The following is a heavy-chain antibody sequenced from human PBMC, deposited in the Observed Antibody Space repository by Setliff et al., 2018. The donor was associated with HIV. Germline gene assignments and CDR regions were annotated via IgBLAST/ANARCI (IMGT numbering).Heavy chain of an antibody. CDR2: IKQDGSEK. CDR3: ARDHADSSGWYGWHYYYYGMDV. V-gene: IGHV3-7*01. D-gene: IGHD6-19*01. CDR1: GFTFSSYW. Sequence: TGGSLRLSCAASGFTFSSYWMSWVRQAPGKGLEWVANIKQDGSEKYYVDSVKGRFTISRDNAKNSLYLQMNSLRAEDTAVYYCARDHADSSGWYGWHYYYYGMDVWGQGTTVTVSS. J-gene: IGHJ6*02.